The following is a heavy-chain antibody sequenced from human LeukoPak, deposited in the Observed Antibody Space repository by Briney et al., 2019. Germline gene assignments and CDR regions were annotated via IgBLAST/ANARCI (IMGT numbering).Heavy chain of an antibody. CDR2: IYYSGST. D-gene: IGHD6-19*01. V-gene: IGHV4-59*01. CDR1: GGSISSYY. J-gene: IGHJ5*02. Sequence: PSETLSLTCTVSGGSISSYYWSWIRQPPGKGLEWIGYIYYSGSTNYNPSLKSRVTISVDTSKNQFSLKLSSVTAADTAVYYCARDLSSGRYNWFDPWGQGTPVTVSS. CDR3: ARDLSSGRYNWFDP.